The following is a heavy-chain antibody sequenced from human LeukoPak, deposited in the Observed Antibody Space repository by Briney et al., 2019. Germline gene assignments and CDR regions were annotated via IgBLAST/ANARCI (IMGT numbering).Heavy chain of an antibody. CDR3: ARDPITVVRGVIFRWFAP. J-gene: IGHJ5*02. V-gene: IGHV1-2*02. Sequence: ASVKVSCKXSGYTFTGYYMHWVRQAPGQGLEWMGWINPNSGGTNYAQKFQGRVTMTRDTSISTAYMELSRLRSDDTAVYYCARDPITVVRGVIFRWFAPWGQGTLVTVSS. CDR1: GYTFTGYY. CDR2: INPNSGGT. D-gene: IGHD3-10*01.